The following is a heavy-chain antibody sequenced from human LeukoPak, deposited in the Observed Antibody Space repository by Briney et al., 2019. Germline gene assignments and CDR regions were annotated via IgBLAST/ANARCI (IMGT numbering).Heavy chain of an antibody. CDR3: AREWASAAFDY. CDR2: IKQDGSEK. J-gene: IGHJ4*02. Sequence: GGPLRLSCAASGFTFSSYWMSWVRQAPGKGLEWVANIKQDGSEKYYVDSVKGRFTISRDNAKNSLYLQMNSLRAEDTAVYYCAREWASAAFDYWGQGTLVTVSS. D-gene: IGHD6-6*01. CDR1: GFTFSSYW. V-gene: IGHV3-7*01.